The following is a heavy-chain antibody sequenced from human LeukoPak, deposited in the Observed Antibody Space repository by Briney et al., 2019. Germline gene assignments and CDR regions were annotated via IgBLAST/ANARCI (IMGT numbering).Heavy chain of an antibody. Sequence: RGSLRLSCRASGFSFSSYWMSWVRQAPGKGLEWVANVRQDGSQKYYSDSVKGRFTISRDNAKNSLYLQMDSLRVEDTAVYYCARDSGYRDYWGQGTPVTVSS. CDR3: ARDSGYRDY. V-gene: IGHV3-7*03. CDR1: GFSFSSYW. D-gene: IGHD3-9*01. CDR2: VRQDGSQK. J-gene: IGHJ4*02.